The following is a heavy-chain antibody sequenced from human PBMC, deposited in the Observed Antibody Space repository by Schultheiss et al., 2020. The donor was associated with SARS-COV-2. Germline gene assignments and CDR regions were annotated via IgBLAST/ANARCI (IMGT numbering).Heavy chain of an antibody. V-gene: IGHV4-38-2*02. D-gene: IGHD6-13*01. CDR1: GYSISSGYY. CDR2: INHSGST. Sequence: SQTLSLTCTVSGYSISSGYYWGWIRQPPGKGLEWIGEINHSGSTNYNPSLKSRVTISVDTSKNQFSLKLSSVTAADTAVYYCARQRQQLVRYWGQGTLVTVSS. J-gene: IGHJ4*02. CDR3: ARQRQQLVRY.